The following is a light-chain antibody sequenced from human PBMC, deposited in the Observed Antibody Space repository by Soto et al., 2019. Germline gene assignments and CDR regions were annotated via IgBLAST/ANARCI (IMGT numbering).Light chain of an antibody. Sequence: IVLTQSPGTLSLSPGERATLSCRASQSISSSYLAWYQQKPGQAPRLLIYGASNRATAIPDRFSGSGSGTDFTLTISRLEPEDFAVYYCQQYDDSPGTFG. CDR1: QSISSSY. CDR3: QQYDDSPGT. CDR2: GAS. V-gene: IGKV3-20*01. J-gene: IGKJ1*01.